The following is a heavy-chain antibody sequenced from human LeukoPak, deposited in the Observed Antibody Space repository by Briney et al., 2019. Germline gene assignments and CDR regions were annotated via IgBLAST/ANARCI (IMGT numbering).Heavy chain of an antibody. V-gene: IGHV1-69*06. Sequence: ASVKVSCKASGGTFSSYAISWVRQAPGQGLEWMGGIIPIFGTANYAQKFQGRVTITADKSTSTAYMELSSLRSEDTAVYYCARQTMVRGVTDAFGIWGQGTMVTVSS. J-gene: IGHJ3*02. CDR1: GGTFSSYA. CDR2: IIPIFGTA. CDR3: ARQTMVRGVTDAFGI. D-gene: IGHD3-10*01.